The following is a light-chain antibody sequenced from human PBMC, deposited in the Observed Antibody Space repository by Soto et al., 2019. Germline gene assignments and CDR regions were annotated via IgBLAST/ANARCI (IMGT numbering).Light chain of an antibody. CDR3: QQSYSTPRDT. V-gene: IGKV1-39*01. Sequence: DIQMTQSPSSLSASVGDRATITCRASQSISSYLNWYQQKPGKAPKLLIYAASSLQSGVPSRFSGSGSGTDFTLTISSLQPEDFATYYCQQSYSTPRDTFGQGTRLEI. CDR1: QSISSY. J-gene: IGKJ5*01. CDR2: AAS.